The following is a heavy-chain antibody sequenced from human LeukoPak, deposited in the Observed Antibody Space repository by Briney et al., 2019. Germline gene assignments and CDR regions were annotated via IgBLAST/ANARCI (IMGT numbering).Heavy chain of an antibody. CDR3: ARRYCSGGSCFDY. D-gene: IGHD2-15*01. CDR1: GYSFPSYW. J-gene: IGHJ4*02. V-gene: IGHV5-51*01. CDR2: IYPGDSDT. Sequence: GELLKISCKGAGYSFPSYWIGWVRQMPGKGLECMGIIYPGDSDTRYSPSFQGQVTISADKSIRTAYLQWSSLKASDTAMYYCARRYCSGGSCFDYWGQGTLVTVSS.